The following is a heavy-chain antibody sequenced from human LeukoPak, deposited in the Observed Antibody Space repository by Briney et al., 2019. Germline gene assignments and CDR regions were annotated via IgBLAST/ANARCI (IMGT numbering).Heavy chain of an antibody. D-gene: IGHD4-11*01. Sequence: GGSLRLSCAASGFTFSSYGMHWVRQAPGKGLEWVAFIRYDGSNKYYADSVKGRFTISRDNSKDTLYLQMNSLRAEDTAVYYCAAMTTVTNTLDYWGQGTLVTVSS. CDR1: GFTFSSYG. CDR3: AAMTTVTNTLDY. J-gene: IGHJ4*02. V-gene: IGHV3-30*02. CDR2: IRYDGSNK.